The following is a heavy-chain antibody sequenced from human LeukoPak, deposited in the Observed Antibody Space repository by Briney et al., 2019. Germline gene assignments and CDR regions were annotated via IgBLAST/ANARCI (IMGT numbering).Heavy chain of an antibody. CDR1: GFTFSSYS. CDR3: ARVGRGSSSIRALDNWFDP. Sequence: GGSLRLSCAASGFTFSSYSMNWVRQAPGKGLEWVSSISSSSSYIYYADSVKGRFTISRDNAKNSLYLQMNSLRAEDTAVYYCARVGRGSSSIRALDNWFDPWGQGTLVTVSS. CDR2: ISSSSSYI. J-gene: IGHJ5*02. V-gene: IGHV3-21*01. D-gene: IGHD6-6*01.